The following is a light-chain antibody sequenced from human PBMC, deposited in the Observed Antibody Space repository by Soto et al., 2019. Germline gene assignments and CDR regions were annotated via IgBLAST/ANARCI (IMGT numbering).Light chain of an antibody. J-gene: IGLJ1*01. Sequence: ALTQPASVSGSPGQSTTISCTGTSSDVGGYNYVSWYQLHPGKAPKLIIYEVSHRPSGASNHFSGYKSGNTASLTISGLQAEDEADYYCSSYTSTSTPCVFGTGTKVTVL. CDR1: SSDVGGYNY. V-gene: IGLV2-14*01. CDR2: EVS. CDR3: SSYTSTSTPCV.